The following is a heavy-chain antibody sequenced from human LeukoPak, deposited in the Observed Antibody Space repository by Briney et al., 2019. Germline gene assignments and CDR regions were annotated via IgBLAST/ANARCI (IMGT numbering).Heavy chain of an antibody. Sequence: PSETLSLTCAVSGGSISSSNWWSWVRQPPGKGLEWIGEIYHSGSANYNPSLKSRVTMSVDTSENQFSLKLSSVTAADTAVYYCARVADYGDYVGGDWIDPWGQGTLVTVSS. CDR2: IYHSGSA. J-gene: IGHJ5*02. V-gene: IGHV4-4*02. CDR3: ARVADYGDYVGGDWIDP. D-gene: IGHD4-17*01. CDR1: GGSISSSNW.